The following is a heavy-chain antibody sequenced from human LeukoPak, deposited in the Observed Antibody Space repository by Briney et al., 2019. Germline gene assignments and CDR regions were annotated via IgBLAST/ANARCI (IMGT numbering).Heavy chain of an antibody. CDR2: IYYSGST. Sequence: PSETLSLTCTVSGGSISSYYWSWIRQPPGNGLEWIGYIYYSGSTNYNPSLKSRVTISVDTSKNQFSLKLSSVTAADTAVYYCARDGGYSSGWYKIDYWGQGTLVTVSS. D-gene: IGHD6-19*01. V-gene: IGHV4-59*01. CDR1: GGSISSYY. CDR3: ARDGGYSSGWYKIDY. J-gene: IGHJ4*02.